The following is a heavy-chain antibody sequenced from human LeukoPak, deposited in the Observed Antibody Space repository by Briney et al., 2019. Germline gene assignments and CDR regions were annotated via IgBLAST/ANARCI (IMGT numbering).Heavy chain of an antibody. V-gene: IGHV3-21*01. D-gene: IGHD2-21*02. CDR2: ISSSSSYI. Sequence: PGGSLRLSCAASGFTFSSYSMNWVRQAPGKGLEWVSSISSSSSYIYYADSVKGRFTISRDNAKNSLYLQMNSLRAEDTAVYYCARGDCASNSGFDYWGQGTLVTVSS. CDR1: GFTFSSYS. J-gene: IGHJ4*02. CDR3: ARGDCASNSGFDY.